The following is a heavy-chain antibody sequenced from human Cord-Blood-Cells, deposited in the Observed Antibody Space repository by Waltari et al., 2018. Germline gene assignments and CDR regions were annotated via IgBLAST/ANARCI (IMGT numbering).Heavy chain of an antibody. CDR1: GGSISSSSYY. V-gene: IGHV4-39*01. CDR3: ARHIAGWDDAFDI. J-gene: IGHJ3*02. Sequence: QLQLQESGPGLVKPSETLSLTCTVSGGSISSSSYYWGWIRQPPGQGLEWIGSIYYSGSTSSTPSLKSRVTISVDTAKNQFSLKLSSVTAADTAVYYCARHIAGWDDAFDIWGQGTMVTDSS. CDR2: IYYSGST. D-gene: IGHD1-26*01.